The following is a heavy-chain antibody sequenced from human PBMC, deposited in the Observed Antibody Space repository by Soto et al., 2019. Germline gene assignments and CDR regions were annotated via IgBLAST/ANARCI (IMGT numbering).Heavy chain of an antibody. J-gene: IGHJ6*02. D-gene: IGHD2-8*01. V-gene: IGHV5-51*01. CDR2: IYPGDSDT. Sequence: ESLQSSGERSGYSVTTDWIAWVRQVPGKGLEWMGVIYPGDSDTRYSPSFQGQVTISADESISTAYLQWSSLKDSDSAMDYCARHSSSVLRLSCDAMDFWCPTTTVTV. CDR3: ARHSSSVLRLSCDAMDF. CDR1: GYSVTTDW.